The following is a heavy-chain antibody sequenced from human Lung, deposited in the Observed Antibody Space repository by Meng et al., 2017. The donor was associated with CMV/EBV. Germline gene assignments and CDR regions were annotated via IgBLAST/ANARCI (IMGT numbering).Heavy chain of an antibody. CDR2: IDDSGST. V-gene: IGHV4-4*02. CDR1: GASISCNSR. D-gene: IGHD1-26*01. Sequence: WGPGQLTPSGTQSHTCWVTGASISCNSRRTWVRQPPGKGLEWIGDIDDSGSTNYNPYHNSRLSISLDKSKNHFSRKVNSVTAADTALYYCARGKQDAWELLAYWGQGALVTVSS. J-gene: IGHJ4*02. CDR3: ARGKQDAWELLAY.